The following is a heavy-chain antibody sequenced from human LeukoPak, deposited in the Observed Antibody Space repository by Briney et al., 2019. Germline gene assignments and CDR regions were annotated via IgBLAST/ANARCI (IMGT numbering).Heavy chain of an antibody. V-gene: IGHV3-30*02. D-gene: IGHD3-16*01. Sequence: GGSLRLSCAASGFSINNYGMHWVRQAPGKGLEWVSHIQYDGRNQYYAESVKGRFTMSRDNSKNTLYLQMNSLRAKDTAIYYCAKGTVARFGEGDAFDIWGQGTMVTVSS. CDR2: IQYDGRNQ. CDR3: AKGTVARFGEGDAFDI. CDR1: GFSINNYG. J-gene: IGHJ3*02.